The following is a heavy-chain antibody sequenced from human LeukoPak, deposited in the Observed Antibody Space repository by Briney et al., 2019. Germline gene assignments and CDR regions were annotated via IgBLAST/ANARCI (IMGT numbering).Heavy chain of an antibody. J-gene: IGHJ4*02. CDR3: ARCCYDFWSGYYYFDY. V-gene: IGHV4-4*07. CDR1: GGSISSYY. Sequence: SETLSLTCTVSGGSISSYYWSWIRQPAGKGLEWIGRIYTSGSTNYNPSLKSRVTMSVDTSKNQLSLKLSSVTAADTAVYYCARCCYDFWSGYYYFDYWGQGTLVTVSS. CDR2: IYTSGST. D-gene: IGHD3-3*01.